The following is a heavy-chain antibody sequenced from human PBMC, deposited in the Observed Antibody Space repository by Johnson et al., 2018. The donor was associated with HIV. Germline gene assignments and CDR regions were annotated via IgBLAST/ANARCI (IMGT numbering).Heavy chain of an antibody. CDR2: IWYDGSNK. CDR1: GFTFSSYA. D-gene: IGHD6-6*01. V-gene: IGHV3-30*04. J-gene: IGHJ3*02. Sequence: QVQLVESGGGVVQPGRSLRLSCAASGFTFSSYAMHWVRQAPGKGLDWVTVIWYDGSNKDYADSVKGRFTISRDNSKNTLYLQMNSLRAEDTAVYYCAKGIAARPPGDAFDIWGQGTMVTVSS. CDR3: AKGIAARPPGDAFDI.